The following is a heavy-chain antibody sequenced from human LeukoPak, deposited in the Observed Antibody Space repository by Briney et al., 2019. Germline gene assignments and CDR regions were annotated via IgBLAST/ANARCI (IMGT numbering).Heavy chain of an antibody. J-gene: IGHJ5*02. CDR3: ARELPFDP. Sequence: SATLSLTCTVSGSSISNGYYWGWIRPPPGKGLEWIGSIYHTGSTSYNPSLKSRVTMSVDTSKNQFSLKLNSVTAADTAVYYCARELPFDPWGQGTLVTVSS. V-gene: IGHV4-38-2*02. CDR1: GSSISNGYY. CDR2: IYHTGST.